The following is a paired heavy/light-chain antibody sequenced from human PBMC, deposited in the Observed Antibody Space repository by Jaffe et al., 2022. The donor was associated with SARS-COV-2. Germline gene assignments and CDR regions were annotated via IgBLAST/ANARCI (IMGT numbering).Heavy chain of an antibody. CDR2: VNPSGGTT. CDR1: GYTFTNYY. V-gene: IGHV1-46*04. Sequence: QVQLVQSGAEVKKPGAAVKLSCKSSGYTFTNYYMHWVRQAPGQGPEWLGIVNPSGGTTNYAPKLQGRVTLTRDTSTSTTYLELSNLTSEDTAVYYCARDLIGPSYYYDNNGYYGAFDIWGLGTMVTVSS. CDR3: ARDLIGPSYYYDNNGYYGAFDI. D-gene: IGHD3-22*01. J-gene: IGHJ3*02.
Light chain of an antibody. J-gene: IGKJ4*01. CDR2: DAS. CDR3: QQRSSWLT. Sequence: EIVLTQSPATLSLSPGERATLSCRASQSVSTYLAWYQQKPGQAPRLLIYDASNRVTGIPARFSASGSGTEFTLTISSLEPEDFAVYYCQQRSSWLTFGGGTRVEIK. CDR1: QSVSTY. V-gene: IGKV3-11*01.